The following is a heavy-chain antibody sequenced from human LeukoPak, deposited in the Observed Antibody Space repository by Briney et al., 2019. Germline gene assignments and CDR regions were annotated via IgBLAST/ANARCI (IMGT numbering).Heavy chain of an antibody. CDR1: GGSISSSSHY. V-gene: IGHV4-39*01. J-gene: IGHJ4*02. CDR2: IYYTEST. D-gene: IGHD3-22*01. CDR3: ARSSYYDTSGYYDY. Sequence: PSETLSLTCTVSGGSISSSSHYWGWVRQPPGKGLGCIGFIYYTESTYSNPSLKSRVALSIDRTKNQFSLKLSSVTAADTAVYYCARSSYYDTSGYYDYWGQGALVTVSS.